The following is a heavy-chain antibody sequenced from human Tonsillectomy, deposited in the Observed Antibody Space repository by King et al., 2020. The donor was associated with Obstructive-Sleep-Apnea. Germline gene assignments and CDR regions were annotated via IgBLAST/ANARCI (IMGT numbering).Heavy chain of an antibody. J-gene: IGHJ4*02. CDR2: INPSGGST. V-gene: IGHV1-46*03. CDR3: ARDPLAGYFDY. CDR1: GYTFTSYY. Sequence: QLVQSGAEVKKPGASGKVSCKASGYTFTSYYMHWGRQAPGQGLEWMGIINPSGGSTTYAQKCQGRVTTTRDTSTSTVYMELSSLRSEDTAVYYCARDPLAGYFDYWGQGTLVTVSS.